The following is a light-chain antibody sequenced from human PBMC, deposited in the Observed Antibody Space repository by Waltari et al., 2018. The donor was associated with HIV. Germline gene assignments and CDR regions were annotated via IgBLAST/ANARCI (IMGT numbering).Light chain of an antibody. CDR3: QQYGGSSWT. J-gene: IGKJ1*01. CDR2: GAS. CDR1: RSVSSNY. V-gene: IGKV3-20*01. Sequence: EIVLTPSPGTLSLSPGERATLSCRASRSVSSNYLAWYQQKPGQAPRLIIYGASIRATGIPYRFSGSGSGTDFSLTISSLGPEDFAVYYCQQYGGSSWTFGQGTKVEVK.